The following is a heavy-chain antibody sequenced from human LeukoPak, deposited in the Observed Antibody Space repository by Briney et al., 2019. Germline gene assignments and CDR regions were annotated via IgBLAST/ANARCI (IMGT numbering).Heavy chain of an antibody. J-gene: IGHJ4*02. CDR2: INPNSGNT. D-gene: IGHD3-9*01. CDR3: AREPMIYDILTGYYPPRLDY. V-gene: IGHV1-8*03. Sequence: RASVKVSCKASGYTFTGYYMHWVRQAPGQGLEWMGWINPNSGNTGYAQKFQGRVTITRNTSISTAYMELRSLRSDDTAVYYCAREPMIYDILTGYYPPRLDYWGQGTLVTVSS. CDR1: GYTFTGYY.